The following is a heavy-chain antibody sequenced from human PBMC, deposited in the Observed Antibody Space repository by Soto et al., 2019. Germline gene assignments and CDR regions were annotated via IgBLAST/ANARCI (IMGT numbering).Heavy chain of an antibody. CDR3: ASFYCTNGVCGSYYYGMDV. D-gene: IGHD2-8*01. J-gene: IGHJ6*02. V-gene: IGHV1-2*02. CDR1: GYTFTGYY. CDR2: INPNSGGT. Sequence: ASVKVSCKASGYTFTGYYMHWVRQAPGQGLEWMGWINPNSGGTNYAQKFQGRVTMTRDTSISTAYMELSRLRSDDTAVYYCASFYCTNGVCGSYYYGMDVWGQGTTVTV.